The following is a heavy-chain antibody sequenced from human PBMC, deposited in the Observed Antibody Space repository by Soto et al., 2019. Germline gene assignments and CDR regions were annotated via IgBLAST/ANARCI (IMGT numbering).Heavy chain of an antibody. V-gene: IGHV2-5*02. J-gene: IGHJ4*02. CDR2: IYWDDDK. D-gene: IGHD3-3*01. CDR1: GFSLTTSGVG. CDR3: SHLTTIFGVVIWFDY. Sequence: QITLKESGPTLVKPTQTLTLTCTFSGFSLTTSGVGVGWIRQPPGKALEWRALIYWDDDKRYSPSLRSRLTITKDTYKNQVVLTMTNMDPVDTATYYGSHLTTIFGVVIWFDYLGPGNLVPGSS.